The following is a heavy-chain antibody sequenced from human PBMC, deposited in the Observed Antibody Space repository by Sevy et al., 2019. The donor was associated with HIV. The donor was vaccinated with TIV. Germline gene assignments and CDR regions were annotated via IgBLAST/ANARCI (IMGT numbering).Heavy chain of an antibody. CDR3: AHETFGRFES. J-gene: IGHJ4*02. D-gene: IGHD3-16*01. V-gene: IGHV3-7*01. Sequence: GESLKISCAASGFTFSANWMNWVRQAPGKGLEWVANIKADGRDKHYVDSVEGRFTISRDNAKNLLFLQMNSLGVEDTAVYYCAHETFGRFESWGQGTLVTVSS. CDR1: GFTFSANW. CDR2: IKADGRDK.